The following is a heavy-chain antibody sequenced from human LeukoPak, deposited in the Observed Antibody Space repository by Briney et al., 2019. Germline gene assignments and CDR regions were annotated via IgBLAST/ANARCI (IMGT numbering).Heavy chain of an antibody. V-gene: IGHV4-34*01. CDR2: INHSGST. CDR3: ARRPYYYDSSGYYSNY. CDR1: GGSFSGYY. Sequence: SETLSLTCAVYGGSFSGYYWCWIRQPPGKGLEWIGEINHSGSTNYNPSLKSRVTISVDTSKNQFSLKLSSVTAADTAVYYCARRPYYYDSSGYYSNYWGQGTLVTVSS. D-gene: IGHD3-22*01. J-gene: IGHJ4*02.